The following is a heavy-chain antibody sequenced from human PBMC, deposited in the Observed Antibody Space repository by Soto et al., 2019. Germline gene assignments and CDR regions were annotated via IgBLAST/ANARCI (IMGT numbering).Heavy chain of an antibody. V-gene: IGHV4-39*01. CDR2: IGYTGTI. CDR1: GACVCSKIYD. J-gene: IGHJ4*02. D-gene: IGHD3-3*01. Sequence: PSWTLALTCTASGACVCSKIYDGSSIGQSPGKGLEWIGSIGYTGTIYYNPSLQSRVTMSVDTSENQISLRLSSMTAADTAVYYCESQVHNQGYESYFASRSKRTLVPVSP. CDR3: ESQVHNQGYESYFAS.